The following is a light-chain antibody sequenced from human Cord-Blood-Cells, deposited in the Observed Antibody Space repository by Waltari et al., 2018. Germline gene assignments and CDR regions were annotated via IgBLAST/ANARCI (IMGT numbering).Light chain of an antibody. J-gene: IGKJ1*01. CDR3: QQSYSTPK. CDR2: AAS. CDR1: QSISSY. Sequence: QSPSSLSASVGDRVTITCRASQSISSYLNWYQQKPGKAPKLLIYAASSLQSGVPSRFSGSGSGTDFTLTISSLQPEDFATYYCQQSYSTPKFGQGTKVEIK. V-gene: IGKV1-39*01.